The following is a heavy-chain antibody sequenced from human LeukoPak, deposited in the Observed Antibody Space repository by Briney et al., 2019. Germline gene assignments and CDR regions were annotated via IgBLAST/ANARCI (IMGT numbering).Heavy chain of an antibody. D-gene: IGHD3-22*01. J-gene: IGHJ4*02. Sequence: SETLSLTCTVSGGSISRYYWSWIRQPPGKGLEWIGYIYYSGSTNYNPSLKSRVTISVDTSKNQFSLKLSSVTAADTAVYYCARVNFPYYYDSSGSYYFDYWWQGTLVTVSS. CDR1: GGSISRYY. CDR2: IYYSGST. CDR3: ARVNFPYYYDSSGSYYFDY. V-gene: IGHV4-59*01.